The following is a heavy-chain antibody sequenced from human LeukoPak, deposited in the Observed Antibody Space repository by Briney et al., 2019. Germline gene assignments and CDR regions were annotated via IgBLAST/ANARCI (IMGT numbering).Heavy chain of an antibody. CDR2: IIPIFGTA. CDR1: GGTFSSYA. CDR3: ARDYYDSSGYPYFDY. D-gene: IGHD3-22*01. V-gene: IGHV1-69*01. Sequence: GSSVKVSCKASGGTFSSYAISWVRQAPGQGLEWMGGIIPIFGTANYARKFQGRVTITADESTSTAYMELSSLRSEDTAVYYCARDYYDSSGYPYFDYWGQGTLVTVSS. J-gene: IGHJ4*02.